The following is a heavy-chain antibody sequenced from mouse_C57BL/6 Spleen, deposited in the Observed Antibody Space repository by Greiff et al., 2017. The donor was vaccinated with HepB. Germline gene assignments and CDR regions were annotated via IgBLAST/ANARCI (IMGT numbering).Heavy chain of an antibody. D-gene: IGHD2-3*01. Sequence: EVMLVESGGDLVKPGGSLKLSCAASGFTFSSYGMSWVRQTPDKRLEWVATISSGGSYTYYPDSVKGRFTISRDKAKNTLYLQMRSLKSEDTDMYYCARQGVDGYYYAMDYWGQGTSVTVSS. J-gene: IGHJ4*01. CDR3: ARQGVDGYYYAMDY. CDR1: GFTFSSYG. V-gene: IGHV5-6*02. CDR2: ISSGGSYT.